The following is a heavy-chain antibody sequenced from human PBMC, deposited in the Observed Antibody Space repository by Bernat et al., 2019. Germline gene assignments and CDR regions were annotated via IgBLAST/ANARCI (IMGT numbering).Heavy chain of an antibody. J-gene: IGHJ4*02. Sequence: LQLQESGPGLVKPSETLSLTCTVSGGSISSSSYYWGWIRQPPGKGLEWVSVIYSGGSTYYADSVKGRFTISRDNSKNTLYLQMNSLRAEDTAVYYCTAGIGVFIAVAGTPSRDYWGQGTLVTVSS. D-gene: IGHD6-19*01. V-gene: IGHV3-66*01. CDR3: TAGIGVFIAVAGTPSRDY. CDR2: IYSGGST. CDR1: GGSISSSSYY.